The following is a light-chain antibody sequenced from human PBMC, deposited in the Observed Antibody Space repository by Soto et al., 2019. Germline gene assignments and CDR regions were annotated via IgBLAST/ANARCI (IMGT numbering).Light chain of an antibody. CDR2: AAS. J-gene: IGKJ1*01. CDR1: QSITTY. CDR3: QQSYSDPRT. Sequence: DIQMTQSPSSLSASVGDRVTITCRASQSITTYLNWYQQKPGKAPKVLIYAASSLQSGVPSRFSGSGSGTDFTLTISSLQPGDFATYYCQQSYSDPRTFGQGTKVDIK. V-gene: IGKV1-39*01.